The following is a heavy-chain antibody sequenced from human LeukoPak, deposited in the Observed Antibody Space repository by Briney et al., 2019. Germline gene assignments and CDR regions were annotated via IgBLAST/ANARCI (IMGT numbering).Heavy chain of an antibody. J-gene: IGHJ4*02. CDR3: ARVAFRQWLVQGIDY. CDR1: GGSFSGYY. D-gene: IGHD6-19*01. V-gene: IGHV4-34*01. Sequence: TSETLSLTCAVYGGSFSGYYWSWIRQPPGKGLEWIGEINHSGSTNYNPSLKSRVTISVDTPKNQFSLKLSSMTAADTAVYYCARVAFRQWLVQGIDYWGQGTLVTVSS. CDR2: INHSGST.